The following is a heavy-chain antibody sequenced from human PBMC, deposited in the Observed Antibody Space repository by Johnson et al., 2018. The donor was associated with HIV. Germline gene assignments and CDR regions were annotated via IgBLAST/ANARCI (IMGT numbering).Heavy chain of an antibody. CDR2: ISYDGSNK. Sequence: QVQVVESGGGLVQPGRSLRLSCAASGFTFDDYAMHWVRQAPGKGLEWVAVISYDGSNKYYADAVKGRFTISRDNAKNSLYLQMNSLRAEDTAIYYCARDSTPWGDDYVDYSFDIWGQGTMVTVSS. CDR1: GFTFDDYA. CDR3: ARDSTPWGDDYVDYSFDI. V-gene: IGHV3-30-3*01. D-gene: IGHD4-17*01. J-gene: IGHJ3*02.